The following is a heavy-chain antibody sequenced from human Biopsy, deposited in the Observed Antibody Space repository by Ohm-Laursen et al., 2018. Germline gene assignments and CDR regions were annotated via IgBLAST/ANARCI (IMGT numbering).Heavy chain of an antibody. CDR2: INQSGTT. V-gene: IGHV4-34*08. J-gene: IGHJ4*02. CDR1: GETFSDYQ. D-gene: IGHD2-15*01. CDR3: GNEVHGRDY. Sequence: TLSLTCAVFGETFSDYQWSWIRQPPGKGLEWIGQINQSGTTNYNPSLKSRVSISADASKYEFSLRLTSVTAADTAVYFCGNEVHGRDYWGLGAQVTVSS.